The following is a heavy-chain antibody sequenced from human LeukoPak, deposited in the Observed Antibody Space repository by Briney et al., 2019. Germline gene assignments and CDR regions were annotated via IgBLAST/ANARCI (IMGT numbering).Heavy chain of an antibody. D-gene: IGHD6-13*01. CDR2: IYYTGTT. Sequence: SETLSLTCSVSGGSINSYYWTWIRQPPEKGLEWIEYIYYTGTTNYNPSLESRVTMSVDTSKNQFSLKLSSVTAADTAVYYCARARGISAAVHYWGQGTLVTVSS. CDR3: ARARGISAAVHY. V-gene: IGHV4-59*01. J-gene: IGHJ4*02. CDR1: GGSINSYY.